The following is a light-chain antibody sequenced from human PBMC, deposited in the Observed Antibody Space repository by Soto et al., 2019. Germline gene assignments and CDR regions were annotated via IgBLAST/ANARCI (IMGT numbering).Light chain of an antibody. Sequence: EIVLTQSPATLSLSPGERATSSCRASQSVSSYLAWYQQKPGQAPRLLIYDASNRATGIPARFSGSGSGTDFTLTISSLEPEDFAVYYCQQRSNWPTWSFGQGTKVEIK. V-gene: IGKV3-11*01. CDR2: DAS. J-gene: IGKJ1*01. CDR3: QQRSNWPTWS. CDR1: QSVSSY.